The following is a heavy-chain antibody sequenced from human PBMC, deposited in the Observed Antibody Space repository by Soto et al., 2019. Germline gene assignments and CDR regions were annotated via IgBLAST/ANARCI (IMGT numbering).Heavy chain of an antibody. CDR1: GFTFSSYS. Sequence: VGSLRLSCAASGFTFSSYSMNWVRQAPGKGLEWVSSISSSSSYIYYADSVKGRFTISRDNAKKSLYLQMNSLRAEDTAVYYCARSHETPAYFDYWGQGTLVTVSS. D-gene: IGHD2-2*01. J-gene: IGHJ4*02. V-gene: IGHV3-21*01. CDR2: ISSSSSYI. CDR3: ARSHETPAYFDY.